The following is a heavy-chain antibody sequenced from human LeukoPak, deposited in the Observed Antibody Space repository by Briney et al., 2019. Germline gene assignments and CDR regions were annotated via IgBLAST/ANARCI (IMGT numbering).Heavy chain of an antibody. CDR2: IYYSGST. J-gene: IGHJ4*02. Sequence: SETLSLTCTISGGSISSSSYYWGWIRQPPGKGLEWIGSIYYSGSTYYNPSLKSRVTISVDTSKNQFSLKLSSVTAADTAVYYCAKGLDILTGQVPGYFDYWGQGTLVTVSS. V-gene: IGHV4-39*07. D-gene: IGHD3-9*01. CDR3: AKGLDILTGQVPGYFDY. CDR1: GGSISSSSYY.